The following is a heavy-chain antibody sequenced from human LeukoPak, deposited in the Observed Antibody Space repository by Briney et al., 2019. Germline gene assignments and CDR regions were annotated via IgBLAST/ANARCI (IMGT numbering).Heavy chain of an antibody. Sequence: GASVKVSSKASGYTFTSYGISWVRQAPGQGLEWMGWISAYNGNTNYAQKLQGRVTMTTDTSTSTAYMELRSLRSDDTAVYYCARLNIVVVTANYYYYYGMDVWGQGTTVTVSS. J-gene: IGHJ6*02. D-gene: IGHD2-21*02. V-gene: IGHV1-18*01. CDR3: ARLNIVVVTANYYYYYGMDV. CDR1: GYTFTSYG. CDR2: ISAYNGNT.